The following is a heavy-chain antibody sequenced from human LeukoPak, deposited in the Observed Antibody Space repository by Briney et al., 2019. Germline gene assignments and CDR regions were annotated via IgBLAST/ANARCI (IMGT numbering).Heavy chain of an antibody. CDR2: ISSSSSYI. CDR1: GFTFSSYS. V-gene: IGHV3-21*01. CDR3: AGDPEKRNPLGFDY. Sequence: PGGSLRLSCAASGFTFSSYSMNWVRQAPGKGLEWVSSISSSSSYIYYADSVKGRFTISRDNAKNSLYLQMNSLRAEDTAVYYCAGDPEKRNPLGFDYWGQGTLVTVSS. D-gene: IGHD4-17*01. J-gene: IGHJ4*02.